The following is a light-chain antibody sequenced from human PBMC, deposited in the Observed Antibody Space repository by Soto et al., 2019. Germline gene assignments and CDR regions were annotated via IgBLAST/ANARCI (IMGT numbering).Light chain of an antibody. J-gene: IGKJ5*01. CDR2: GAS. CDR3: QQYNNWPPIT. CDR1: QSVSSN. Sequence: EIVMTQSPATLSVSPGERATLSCRASQSVSSNLAWYQQKPGQAPRLLIYGASTRATGIPARFSGSGSGTEFTHNIRSLQSEDIAVYYCQQYNNWPPITFGQGTRLEIK. V-gene: IGKV3-15*01.